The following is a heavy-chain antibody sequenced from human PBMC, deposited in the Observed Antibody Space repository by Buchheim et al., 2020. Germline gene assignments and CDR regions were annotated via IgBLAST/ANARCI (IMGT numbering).Heavy chain of an antibody. CDR2: INHNGST. J-gene: IGHJ5*02. Sequence: QVQLQQWGAGLLKPSETLSLTCAVYGGSFSGYYWSWIRLPPGKGLEWIGEINHNGSTNYNPSLKSRVTISVDTSKNQFSLKLSSVTAADTAVYYCARGLVVYATHIINWFDPWGQGTL. D-gene: IGHD2-8*02. V-gene: IGHV4-34*01. CDR3: ARGLVVYATHIINWFDP. CDR1: GGSFSGYY.